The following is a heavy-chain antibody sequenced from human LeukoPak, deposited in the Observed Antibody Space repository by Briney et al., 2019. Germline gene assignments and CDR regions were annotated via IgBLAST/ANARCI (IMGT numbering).Heavy chain of an antibody. J-gene: IGHJ4*02. CDR2: INSDGSST. V-gene: IGHV3-74*01. CDR1: GLTFSSYW. CDR3: ASSYSSSWYRVY. Sequence: AGGSLRLSCAASGLTFSSYWMHWVRQAPGKGLVWVSRINSDGSSTSYADSVKGRFTISRDNAKNTLYPQMNSLRAEDTAVYYCASSYSSSWYRVYWGQGTLVTVSS. D-gene: IGHD6-13*01.